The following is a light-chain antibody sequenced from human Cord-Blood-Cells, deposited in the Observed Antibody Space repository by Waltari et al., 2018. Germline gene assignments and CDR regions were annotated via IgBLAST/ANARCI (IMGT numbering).Light chain of an antibody. CDR1: SSDVGSYNL. CDR3: CSYAGSSTTVV. Sequence: QSALTQPASVSGSPGQSITISCTGTSSDVGSYNLVSWYQQHPGKAPKLMIYEGSKRPSGVSNRVSGSKSGNTASLKIAGLQAEDEADYYCCSYAGSSTTVVFGGGTKLTVL. J-gene: IGLJ2*01. CDR2: EGS. V-gene: IGLV2-23*01.